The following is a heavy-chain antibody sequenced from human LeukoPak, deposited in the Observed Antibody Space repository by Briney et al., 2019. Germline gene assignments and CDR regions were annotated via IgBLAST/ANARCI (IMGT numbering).Heavy chain of an antibody. J-gene: IGHJ4*02. D-gene: IGHD3-16*02. CDR1: GGSISSYY. CDR3: ARIYTFGGVIIDY. CDR2: IYYSGST. V-gene: IGHV4-59*01. Sequence: SETLSLTCTVSGGSISSYYWSWIRQPPGKGLEWIGYIYYSGSTNYNPSLKSRVTISVDTSKNQFSLKLSSVTAADTAVYYCARIYTFGGVIIDYWGQGTLVTVSS.